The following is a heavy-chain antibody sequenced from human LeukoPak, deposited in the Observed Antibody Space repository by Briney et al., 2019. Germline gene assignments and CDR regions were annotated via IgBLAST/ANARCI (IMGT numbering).Heavy chain of an antibody. D-gene: IGHD5-18*01. CDR1: GGSFSGYY. CDR3: ARDSQAYSYVFDY. J-gene: IGHJ4*02. V-gene: IGHV4-59*01. CDR2: IYYSGST. Sequence: SETLSLTCAVYGGSFSGYYWSWIRQPPGKGLEWIGYIYYSGSTNYNPSLKSRVTISVDTSKNQFSLKLSSVTAADTAVYYCARDSQAYSYVFDYWGQGTLVTVSS.